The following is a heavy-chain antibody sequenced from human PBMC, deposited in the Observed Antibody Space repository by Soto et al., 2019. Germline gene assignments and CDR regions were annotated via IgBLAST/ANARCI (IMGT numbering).Heavy chain of an antibody. CDR1: GFTFSSYG. V-gene: IGHV3-33*01. J-gene: IGHJ3*02. CDR2: IWYDGSNK. D-gene: IGHD6-19*01. CDR3: ASEWRYRSGWRRGGGDI. Sequence: QVQLVESGGGVVQPGRSLRLSCAASGFTFSSYGMHWVRQAPGKGLEWVAVIWYDGSNKYYADSVKGRFTISRDNSKNTIELQMNSRRAADTAVYYCASEWRYRSGWRRGGGDIWGQGTMVSGSS.